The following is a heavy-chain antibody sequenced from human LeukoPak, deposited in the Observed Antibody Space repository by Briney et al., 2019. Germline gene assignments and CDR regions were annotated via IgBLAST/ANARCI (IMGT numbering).Heavy chain of an antibody. CDR3: ARDGNFWSGYSKYYFDY. V-gene: IGHV3-7*01. CDR2: IKQDGSEK. Sequence: GGSLRLSCAASGFTFSSYWMSWVRQAPGKGLEWVANIKQDGSEKYYVDSVKGRFTISRDNAKNSLYLQMNSLRAEDTAVYYCARDGNFWSGYSKYYFDYWGQGTLVTVSS. J-gene: IGHJ4*02. D-gene: IGHD3-3*01. CDR1: GFTFSSYW.